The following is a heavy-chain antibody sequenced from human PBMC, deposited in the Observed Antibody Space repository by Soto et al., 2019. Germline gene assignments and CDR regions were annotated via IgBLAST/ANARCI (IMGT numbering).Heavy chain of an antibody. Sequence: QVQLVESVGGAVQPGRSLRLSCAASGFTFSSYGMHWVRQAPGKGLELVAVISYDGSNKYYADSVKGRFTISRDNSKNTLYLQMNSLRAEDTAVYYCAKDGGYYYYYGMDVWGQGTTVTVSS. D-gene: IGHD3-16*01. J-gene: IGHJ6*02. CDR2: ISYDGSNK. V-gene: IGHV3-30*18. CDR1: GFTFSSYG. CDR3: AKDGGYYYYYGMDV.